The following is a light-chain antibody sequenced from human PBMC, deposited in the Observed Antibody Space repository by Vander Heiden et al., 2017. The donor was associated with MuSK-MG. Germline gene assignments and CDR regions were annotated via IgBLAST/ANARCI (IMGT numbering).Light chain of an antibody. CDR2: DAS. V-gene: IGKV3-11*01. CDR3: QQRSNWRT. J-gene: IGKJ2*01. CDR1: QSVSSY. Sequence: EIVLTQSRASLSLSPGERASLPCRASQSVSSYLAWYQQKPGQGPRLLIYDASNRATGIPARFSGSGSGTDFTLTISSLEPEDFAVYYCQQRSNWRTFGQGTKLEIK.